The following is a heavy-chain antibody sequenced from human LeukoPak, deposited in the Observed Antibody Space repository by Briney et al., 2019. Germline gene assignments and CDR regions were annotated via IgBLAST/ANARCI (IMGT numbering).Heavy chain of an antibody. D-gene: IGHD1-7*01. CDR1: GFTFSSFG. J-gene: IGHJ5*02. CDR3: VRGVGVSRFNYLDP. V-gene: IGHV3-33*01. CDR2: IWYDASNK. Sequence: PGGSLRLSCAASGFTFSSFGMHWVRQAPGKGLEWVAVIWYDASNKYYVDSVKGRFTISRDNSKNTLYLQMNSLRDDDTAVYYCVRGVGVSRFNYLDPWGQGTLDIVSS.